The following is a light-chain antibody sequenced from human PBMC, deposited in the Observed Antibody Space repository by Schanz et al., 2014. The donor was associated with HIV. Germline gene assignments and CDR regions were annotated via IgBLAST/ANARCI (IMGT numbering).Light chain of an antibody. J-gene: IGKJ4*01. CDR1: QGISNY. CDR2: AAS. CDR3: QQATSFPLT. V-gene: IGKV1-12*01. Sequence: IRITQSPPSLSASTGDRVTITCRANQGISNYLAWYQQKPEKAPKLLIYAASSLQSGVPSRFSGSGSGTDFTLTISSLQPEDFATYYCQQATSFPLTFGGGTKVEIK.